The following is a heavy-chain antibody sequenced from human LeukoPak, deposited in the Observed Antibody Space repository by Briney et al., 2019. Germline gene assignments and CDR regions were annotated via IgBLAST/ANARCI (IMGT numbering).Heavy chain of an antibody. CDR1: GFTFSSYW. Sequence: GGSLRLSCAASGFTFSSYWMSWVRQAPGKGLEWVANIKQDGSEKYYVDSVKGRFTISRDNAKNSLYLQMNSLRAEDTAVYYCXXXXXXXXXFLSGFDYWGQGTLVTVSS. D-gene: IGHD2/OR15-2a*01. V-gene: IGHV3-7*01. J-gene: IGHJ4*02. CDR3: XXXXXXXXXFLSGFDY. CDR2: IKQDGSEK.